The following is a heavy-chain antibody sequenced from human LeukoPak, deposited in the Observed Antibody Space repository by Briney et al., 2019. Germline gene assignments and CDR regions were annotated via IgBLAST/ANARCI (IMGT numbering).Heavy chain of an antibody. CDR1: GGSFSGYY. J-gene: IGHJ4*02. V-gene: IGHV4-34*01. CDR3: AGAAVASRDY. CDR2: INHSGST. D-gene: IGHD6-19*01. Sequence: PSETLSLTCAVYGGSFSGYYWSWIRQPPGKGLEWIGEINHSGSTNYNPPLKSRVTISVDTSRNQFSLKLSSVTAADTAVYYCAGAAVASRDYWGQGTLVTVSS.